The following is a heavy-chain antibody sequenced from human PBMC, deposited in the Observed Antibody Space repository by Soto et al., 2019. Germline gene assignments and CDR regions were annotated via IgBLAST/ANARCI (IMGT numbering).Heavy chain of an antibody. CDR3: GKRPNTVATAALE. Sequence: EVQLLESGGGLVQPGGSLRLSCAASGFTFSSYAMSWVRQAPGKGLEWVSAISGSGCSTYYADSVKGRFTISSDNPKTTLDLQMNSLRADDTAIYYCGKRPNTVATAALEWGQGTLVTVSS. V-gene: IGHV3-23*01. D-gene: IGHD5-12*01. J-gene: IGHJ4*02. CDR2: ISGSGCST. CDR1: GFTFSSYA.